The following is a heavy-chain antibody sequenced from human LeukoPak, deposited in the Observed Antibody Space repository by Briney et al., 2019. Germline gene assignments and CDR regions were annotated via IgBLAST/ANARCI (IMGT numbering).Heavy chain of an antibody. V-gene: IGHV4-34*01. D-gene: IGHD5-12*01. Sequence: SETLSLTCAVYGGSFSGYYWSWIRQPPGKGLEWIGEINHSGSTNYNPSLKSRVTISVDTSKNQFSLKLSSVTAADTAVYCCARARLGRWLRQIYYFDYWGQGTLVTVSS. CDR1: GGSFSGYY. J-gene: IGHJ4*02. CDR2: INHSGST. CDR3: ARARLGRWLRQIYYFDY.